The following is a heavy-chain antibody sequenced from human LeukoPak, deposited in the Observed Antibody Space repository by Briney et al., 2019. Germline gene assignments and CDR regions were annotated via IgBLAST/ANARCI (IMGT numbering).Heavy chain of an antibody. CDR2: IYGSGST. D-gene: IGHD4-17*01. CDR1: GGSISYYY. Sequence: SETLSLTCTVSGGSISYYYWTWIRQPAGKGLEWIGRIYGSGSTNYNPSLKSRVIMSVDTSKNQLFLNLRSVTAADTAVYYCARIPPVTTGLYYNNDLGVWGQGTAVTVS. J-gene: IGHJ6*02. V-gene: IGHV4-4*07. CDR3: ARIPPVTTGLYYNNDLGV.